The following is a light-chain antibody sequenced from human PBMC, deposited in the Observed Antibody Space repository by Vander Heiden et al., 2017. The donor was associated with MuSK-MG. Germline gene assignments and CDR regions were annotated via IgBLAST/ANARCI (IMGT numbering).Light chain of an antibody. CDR2: TAS. Sequence: DIQMTQSPSSLSASVGDRVTITCRASQGIRNALAWFQLKPGQAPKRLLYTASTLQNGVPSRFSGIGSGTEFTLTISSLQPEDFAAYFCRQDNSYPLTFGGGTTVEIK. CDR3: RQDNSYPLT. V-gene: IGKV1-17*01. J-gene: IGKJ4*01. CDR1: QGIRNA.